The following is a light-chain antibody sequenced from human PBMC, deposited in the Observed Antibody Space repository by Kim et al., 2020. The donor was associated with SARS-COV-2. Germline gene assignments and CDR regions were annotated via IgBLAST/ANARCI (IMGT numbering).Light chain of an antibody. CDR3: QQSFSTPPT. CDR1: GMISRS. CDR2: ATS. J-gene: IGKJ1*01. V-gene: IGKV1-39*01. Sequence: ASVGDIFTTTCRASGMISRSLNWYQRKPGKAPKLLIFATSSLHSGGPARFSGTESGTDFTLTIHSLQPEDFATYYGQQSFSTPPTFGQGTKVDIK.